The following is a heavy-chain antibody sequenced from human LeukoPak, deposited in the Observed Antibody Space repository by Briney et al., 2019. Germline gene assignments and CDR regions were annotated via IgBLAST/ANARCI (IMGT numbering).Heavy chain of an antibody. CDR3: ASTLLEAAALSNSLDY. V-gene: IGHV1-69*01. D-gene: IGHD6-13*01. Sequence: SVKVSCKASGGTFSSYAISWVRQAPGQGLEWMGGIIPIFGTANYAQKFQGRVTITADESTSTAYMELSSLGSEDTAVYYCASTLLEAAALSNSLDYWGQGTLVTVSS. CDR2: IIPIFGTA. CDR1: GGTFSSYA. J-gene: IGHJ4*02.